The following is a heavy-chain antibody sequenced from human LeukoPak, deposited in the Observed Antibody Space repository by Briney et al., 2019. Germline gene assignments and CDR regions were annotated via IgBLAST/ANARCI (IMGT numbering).Heavy chain of an antibody. CDR3: ASQDYYDSMKNDAFDI. Sequence: KPGESLKISCTGSGYSFTSYWIGWVRQMPGKGLEWMGIIYPGDSDTRYSPSFQGQVTISADKSISTAYLQWSSLKASDTAMYYCASQDYYDSMKNDAFDIWGQGTMVTVSS. D-gene: IGHD3-22*01. J-gene: IGHJ3*02. V-gene: IGHV5-51*03. CDR2: IYPGDSDT. CDR1: GYSFTSYW.